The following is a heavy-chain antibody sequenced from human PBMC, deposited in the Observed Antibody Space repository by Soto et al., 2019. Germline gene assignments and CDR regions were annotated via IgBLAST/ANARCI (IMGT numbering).Heavy chain of an antibody. CDR3: ARGPFIYDSCGYNHEY. CDR2: IYSGGTT. CDR1: GFTVCSSY. V-gene: IGHV3-53*01. Sequence: EVQVVESGGGLIQPGGSLRLSCAASGFTVCSSYMSWVRQAPGKGLEWVSVIYSGGTTYYADSAKGRFTISRDNSKNTLYLQMNSLRVEDTAVYYCARGPFIYDSCGYNHEYWGQGTPVTVSS. D-gene: IGHD3-22*01. J-gene: IGHJ4*02.